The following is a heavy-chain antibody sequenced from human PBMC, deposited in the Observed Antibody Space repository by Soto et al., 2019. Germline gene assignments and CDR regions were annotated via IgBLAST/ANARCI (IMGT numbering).Heavy chain of an antibody. CDR1: GFSLSSTRMA. J-gene: IGHJ4*02. CDR2: IYWDDDK. Sequence: QITLKESGPTLVKPTQTLTLTCTFSGFSLSSTRMAVGWIRQPPGKALEWLALIYWDDDKRYSPFLKSRLTTTKDSSNNQVVLKMSNMDPVDTARYYCAHVVVACLGYYFDYWGQGTLVSVSP. D-gene: IGHD5-12*01. V-gene: IGHV2-5*02. CDR3: AHVVVACLGYYFDY.